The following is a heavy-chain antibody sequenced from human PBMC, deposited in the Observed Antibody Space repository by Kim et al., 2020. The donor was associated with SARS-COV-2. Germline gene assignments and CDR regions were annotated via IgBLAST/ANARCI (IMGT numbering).Heavy chain of an antibody. J-gene: IGHJ4*02. CDR3: AGRSAVPGFDY. Sequence: SETLSLNCNVSGVSIRNSYWSWIRQPPGKGLEWLGSTFYSGSTNYNPSLKSRVTISIDLSKSHFSLRLNSVTAADTAVYFCAGRSAVPGFDYWGQGAPAT. CDR2: TFYSGST. V-gene: IGHV4-59*01. CDR1: GVSIRNSY.